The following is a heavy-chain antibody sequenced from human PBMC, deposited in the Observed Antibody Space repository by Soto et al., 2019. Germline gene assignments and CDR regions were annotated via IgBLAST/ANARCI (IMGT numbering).Heavy chain of an antibody. D-gene: IGHD1-26*01. V-gene: IGHV1-69*06. CDR1: GGTFRSYA. J-gene: IGHJ4*02. CDR3: ARVNYQGYYTRHYYFDY. Sequence: SVKVSCKASGGTFRSYAVTWVRQAPGQGLEWMGGIIPIFGTANYAQKFQGRVTITADKSTSTAYMELSSLRSEDTAVYYCARVNYQGYYTRHYYFDYWGQGTLVTVSS. CDR2: IIPIFGTA.